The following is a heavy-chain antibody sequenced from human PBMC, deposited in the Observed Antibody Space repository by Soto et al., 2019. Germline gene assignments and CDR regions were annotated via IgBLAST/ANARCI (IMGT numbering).Heavy chain of an antibody. V-gene: IGHV3-30*18. CDR3: AKSTYCNGGSCFPQY. CDR1: TFTFSDFG. D-gene: IGHD2-15*01. CDR2: RSYDGSDQ. J-gene: IGHJ4*02. Sequence: QVQVEEFGGGVVQPGRSLRLSCAGPTFTFSDFGFHWVRQAPGKGLEWVAMRSYDGSDQYYGDSVQGRFTIYRDDSKNTVYLQMNSLRAEDTAMYYCAKSTYCNGGSCFPQYWGPGTLVTVSS.